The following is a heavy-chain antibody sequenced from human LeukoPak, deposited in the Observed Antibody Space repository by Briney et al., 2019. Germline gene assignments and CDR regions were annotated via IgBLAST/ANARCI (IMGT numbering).Heavy chain of an antibody. CDR1: GGSFSDYY. D-gene: IGHD5-18*01. Sequence: ETLSLTCAVYGGSFSDYYWSWVRQAPGKGLEWVGRIKSKTDGGTTDYAAPVKGRFTISRDDSKNTLYLQMNSLKTEDTAVYYCTTVSTWIQLWKTDYWGQGTLVTVSS. J-gene: IGHJ4*02. CDR2: IKSKTDGGTT. CDR3: TTVSTWIQLWKTDY. V-gene: IGHV3-15*01.